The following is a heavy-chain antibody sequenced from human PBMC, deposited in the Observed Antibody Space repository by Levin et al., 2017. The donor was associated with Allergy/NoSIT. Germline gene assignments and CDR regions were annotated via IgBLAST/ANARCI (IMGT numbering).Heavy chain of an antibody. CDR2: IIPILGTT. J-gene: IGHJ4*02. D-gene: IGHD6-19*01. CDR1: GGTFSINV. V-gene: IGHV1-69*10. CDR3: ASGGWYEGGAY. Sequence: AASVKVSCKASGGTFSINVINWVRQAPGQGLEWIGGIIPILGTTNYAEKFQGRVTISADKSTNTSYMEVRSLRSEDTAVYYCASGGWYEGGAYWGQGTLVTVSS.